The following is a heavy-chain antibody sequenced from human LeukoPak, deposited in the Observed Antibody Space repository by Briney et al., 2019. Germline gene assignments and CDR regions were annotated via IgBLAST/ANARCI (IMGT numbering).Heavy chain of an antibody. D-gene: IGHD1-26*01. CDR2: IYPGDSDT. V-gene: IGHV5-51*01. J-gene: IGHJ4*02. CDR1: GYSFASYW. CDR3: ARHSGSSAYYFDY. Sequence: GESLKISCQVSGYSFASYWIGWVRQMPGKGLELMGIIYPGDSDTRYSPSFQGQVTISADKSISTAYLQWSSLKASDTAMYYCARHSGSSAYYFDYWGQGTLVTVSS.